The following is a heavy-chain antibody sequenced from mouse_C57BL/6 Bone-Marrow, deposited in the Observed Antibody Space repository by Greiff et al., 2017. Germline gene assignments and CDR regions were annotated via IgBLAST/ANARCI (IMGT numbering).Heavy chain of an antibody. D-gene: IGHD1-1*01. V-gene: IGHV2-2*01. CDR1: GFSLTSYG. Sequence: QVQLKESGPGLVQPSQSLSITCTVSGFSLTSYGVHWVRQSPGKGLEWLGVIWSGGSTDYNAAFISRLSISKDNSKSQVFFKMNSLQADDTAIYYCASPNYYGSSPLAYWGQGTLVTVSA. CDR2: IWSGGST. J-gene: IGHJ3*01. CDR3: ASPNYYGSSPLAY.